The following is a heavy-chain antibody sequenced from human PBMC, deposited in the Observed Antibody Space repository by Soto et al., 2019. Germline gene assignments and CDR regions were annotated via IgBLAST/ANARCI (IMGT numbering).Heavy chain of an antibody. J-gene: IGHJ4*02. Sequence: ASVKVSCKASGYSFTSLDINWVRQTAGQGLEWMGWMQPSTGRTGYAQKFQGRVTMTRDTSINTAYMELTTLTSDDTAFYYCARGVSAGVDYWGQRTLVTVPS. V-gene: IGHV1-8*01. CDR1: GYSFTSLD. CDR3: ARGVSAGVDY. D-gene: IGHD1-26*01. CDR2: MQPSTGRT.